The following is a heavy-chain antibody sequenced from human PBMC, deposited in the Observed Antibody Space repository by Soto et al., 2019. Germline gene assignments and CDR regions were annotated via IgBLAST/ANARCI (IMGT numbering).Heavy chain of an antibody. D-gene: IGHD3-22*01. Sequence: PSETLSLTCTVSGGSISSGGYYWSWIRQHPGKGLEWIGYIYYSGSTYYNPSLKSRVTISVDTSKNQFSLKLSSVTAADTAVYYCASWIVVITPRFDYWGQGTLVTVSS. J-gene: IGHJ4*02. V-gene: IGHV4-31*03. CDR2: IYYSGST. CDR1: GGSISSGGYY. CDR3: ASWIVVITPRFDY.